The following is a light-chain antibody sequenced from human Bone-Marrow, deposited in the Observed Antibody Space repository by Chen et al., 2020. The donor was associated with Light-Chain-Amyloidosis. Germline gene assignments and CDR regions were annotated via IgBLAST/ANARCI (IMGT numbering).Light chain of an antibody. CDR1: NIGSTS. CDR3: QVWDRSGDRPV. J-gene: IGLJ3*02. CDR2: DDT. V-gene: IGLV3-21*02. Sequence: SYVLTQPSSVSVAPGQTATIACGGNNIGSTSVHWYQQTPGHAPLLVVYDDTDRPSGIPERLSGSNSGNTATLTISGVEAGDEADYYCQVWDRSGDRPVFGGGTKLTVL.